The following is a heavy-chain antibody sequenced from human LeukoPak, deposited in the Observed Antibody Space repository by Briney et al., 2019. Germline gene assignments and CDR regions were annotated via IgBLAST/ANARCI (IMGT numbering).Heavy chain of an antibody. Sequence: PGGSLRLSCAASGFTFSSYWMSWVRQAPGKGLEWVADIKLDGSKMYYVGSVKGRFTISRDNSKNTLYLQMNSLRAEDTAVYYCAKDPGYIVVVPAAPDYWGQGTLVTVSS. D-gene: IGHD2-2*01. CDR2: IKLDGSKM. J-gene: IGHJ4*02. CDR3: AKDPGYIVVVPAAPDY. CDR1: GFTFSSYW. V-gene: IGHV3-7*01.